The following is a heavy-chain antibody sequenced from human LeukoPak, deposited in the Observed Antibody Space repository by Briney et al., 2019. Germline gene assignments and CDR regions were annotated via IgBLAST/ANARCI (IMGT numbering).Heavy chain of an antibody. CDR1: GYTFTGYY. Sequence: ASVKVSCKASGYTFTGYYMHWVRQAPGQGLEWMGWINPNSGGTNYAQKFQGRVTMTRDTSISTAYMELSRLRSDDTAVYYCARASPLLSLIEAFDIWGQGTMVTVSS. D-gene: IGHD3-10*01. CDR2: INPNSGGT. CDR3: ARASPLLSLIEAFDI. J-gene: IGHJ3*02. V-gene: IGHV1-2*02.